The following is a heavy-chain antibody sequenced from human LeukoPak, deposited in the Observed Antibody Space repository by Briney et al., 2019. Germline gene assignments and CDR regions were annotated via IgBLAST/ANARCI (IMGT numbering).Heavy chain of an antibody. CDR1: GFTFSSYA. J-gene: IGHJ4*02. CDR2: ISYDGSNK. Sequence: GGSLRLSCAASGFTFSSYAMHWVRQAPGKGLEWVAVISYDGSNKYYADSVKGRFTTSRDNSKNTLYLQMNSLRAEDTAVYYCASEIIFGSFDYWGQGTLVTVSS. D-gene: IGHD3-3*01. CDR3: ASEIIFGSFDY. V-gene: IGHV3-30*04.